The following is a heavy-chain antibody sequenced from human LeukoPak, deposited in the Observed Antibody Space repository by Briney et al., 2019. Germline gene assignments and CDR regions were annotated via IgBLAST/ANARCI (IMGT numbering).Heavy chain of an antibody. Sequence: GGSLRLSCATSGFTSGFTFSSYAMGWVRQAPGKGLEWVSGISGSGSGISGSGSNTYYADSVKGRFTISRDTSKNTLYLQMNSLRADDTAVYFCAKDLYGSGSYYFDNRGQGTLVTVSS. J-gene: IGHJ4*02. CDR2: ISGSGSGISGSGSNT. CDR3: AKDLYGSGSYYFDN. CDR1: GFTSGFTFSSYA. D-gene: IGHD3-10*01. V-gene: IGHV3-23*01.